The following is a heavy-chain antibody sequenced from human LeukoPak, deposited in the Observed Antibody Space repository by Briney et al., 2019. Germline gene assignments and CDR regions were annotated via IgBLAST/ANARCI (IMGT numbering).Heavy chain of an antibody. CDR1: GYTFTGYY. CDR2: INPNSGGT. V-gene: IGHV1-2*02. Sequence: GASVKVSCKASGYTFTGYYMHWVRQAPGQGLEWMGWINPNSGGTNYAQKFQGRVTMTRDTSISTAYMELSRLRSDDTAVYYCARALTSILTGSYYFDYWGQGTLVTVSS. CDR3: ARALTSILTGSYYFDY. D-gene: IGHD3-9*01. J-gene: IGHJ4*02.